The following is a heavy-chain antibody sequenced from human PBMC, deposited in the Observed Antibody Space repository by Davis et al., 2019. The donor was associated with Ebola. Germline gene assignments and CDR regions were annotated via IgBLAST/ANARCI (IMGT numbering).Heavy chain of an antibody. D-gene: IGHD1-1*01. CDR1: GFIFSNYP. V-gene: IGHV3-30*04. CDR2: ISYDGSNK. CDR3: ARGHATGWNLRGFDY. Sequence: PGGSLRLSCTASGFIFSNYPLHWVRQAPGKGLEWVALISYDGSNKYYADSVNGRFTLSRDNSRNTVHLQIDSLSTEDTATYYCARGHATGWNLRGFDYWGQGTLVIVSS. J-gene: IGHJ4*02.